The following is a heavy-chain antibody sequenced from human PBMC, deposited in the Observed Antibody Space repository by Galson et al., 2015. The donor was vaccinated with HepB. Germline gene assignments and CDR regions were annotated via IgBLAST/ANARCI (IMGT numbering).Heavy chain of an antibody. CDR2: INVGKGGT. CDR3: ATGGTEFNWFDP. J-gene: IGHJ5*02. Sequence: SVKVSCKASGHSFTNYAIHWVRQAPGQSLEWMGWINVGKGGTRYSQKFEGTFTITRDTSASTAFMELSSLRSEDTAVYYCATGGTEFNWFDPWGQGTLVTVSS. V-gene: IGHV1-3*01. D-gene: IGHD3-16*01. CDR1: GHSFTNYA.